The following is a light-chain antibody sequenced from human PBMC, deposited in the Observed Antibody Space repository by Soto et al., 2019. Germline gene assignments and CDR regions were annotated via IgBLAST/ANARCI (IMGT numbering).Light chain of an antibody. CDR3: QPYNSYFHT. CDR1: QSISSW. V-gene: IGKV1-5*03. CDR2: KAS. Sequence: DIQMTQSPSTLSASVGDRVTITCRASQSISSWLAWYQQKPGKAPKLLIYKASSLESGVPSRFSGSGSGTEFTLTISSLQPDDFETYYCQPYNSYFHTLGGGTKVDI. J-gene: IGKJ4*01.